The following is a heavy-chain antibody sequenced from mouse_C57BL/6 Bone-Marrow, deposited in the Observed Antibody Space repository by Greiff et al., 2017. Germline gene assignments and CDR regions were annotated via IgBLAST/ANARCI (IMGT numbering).Heavy chain of an antibody. CDR2: IDPSDSYT. CDR1: GYSFTSYW. Sequence: QVQLQQPGAELVMPGASVKLSCKASGYSFTSYWMHWVKQRPGQGLEWIGEIDPSDSYTNYNQKFKGKSTLTVDKSSSTAYMQLSSLTSEDSAVYYCARGIYGVTTRFGYWGQGNTLTVSS. D-gene: IGHD2-2*01. V-gene: IGHV1-69*01. J-gene: IGHJ2*01. CDR3: ARGIYGVTTRFGY.